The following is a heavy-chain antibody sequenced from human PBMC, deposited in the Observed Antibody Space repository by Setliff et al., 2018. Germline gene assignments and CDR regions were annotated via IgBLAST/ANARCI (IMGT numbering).Heavy chain of an antibody. Sequence: PGGSLRLSCAASGFTFSSYWMAWVRQAPGKGLEWVANINQDGSQKYYVDSVKGRFTISRDNAKNSLYLQVNSLRVEDTALYYCARGLTVFGVVFPDAFDIWGQGTVVTVSS. CDR3: ARGLTVFGVVFPDAFDI. CDR1: GFTFSSYW. CDR2: INQDGSQK. J-gene: IGHJ3*02. V-gene: IGHV3-7*03. D-gene: IGHD3-3*01.